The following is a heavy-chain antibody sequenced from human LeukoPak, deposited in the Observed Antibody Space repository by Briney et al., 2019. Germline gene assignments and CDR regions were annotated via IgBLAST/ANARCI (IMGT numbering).Heavy chain of an antibody. CDR1: GFTFSSYG. J-gene: IGHJ4*02. Sequence: GGSLRLSCAASGFTFSSYGMHWVRQAPGKGLEWVAVIWYDGSNKYYADSVKGRFTISRDNSKNTLYLQMNSLRAEDTAVYYCAIAFSGYDVPDYWGQGTLVTVSS. CDR3: AIAFSGYDVPDY. CDR2: IWYDGSNK. V-gene: IGHV3-33*01. D-gene: IGHD5-12*01.